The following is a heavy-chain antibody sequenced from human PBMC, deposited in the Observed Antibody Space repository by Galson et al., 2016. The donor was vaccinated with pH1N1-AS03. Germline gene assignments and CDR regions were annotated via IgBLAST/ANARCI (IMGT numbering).Heavy chain of an antibody. J-gene: IGHJ3*02. CDR3: ARGWRENSFDM. CDR2: ISTSGTTI. CDR1: GFSFSDYS. V-gene: IGHV3-48*04. D-gene: IGHD2/OR15-2a*01. Sequence: SLRLSCAASGFSFSDYSMDWVRQTPGRGLEWLSFISTSGTTIYYADSVKGRFTISRDNAKNSLYLQMNSLRAEDTAVYYCARGWRENSFDMWGQGTIVTVSS.